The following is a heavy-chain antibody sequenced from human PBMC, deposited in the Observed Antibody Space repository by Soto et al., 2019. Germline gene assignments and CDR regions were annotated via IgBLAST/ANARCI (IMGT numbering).Heavy chain of an antibody. D-gene: IGHD2-15*01. Sequence: VQLLESGGGSIQPGGSLRLSCAASGFTFSYGIHWLRQAPGKGLEWVAYISYDSSNKFYGDSVKGRFTISRDNSKNTQFLQMNSLRAEDTAVYYSAKLVIGYCSGNTCDDYWGQGTLVAVSS. J-gene: IGHJ4*02. CDR2: ISYDSSNK. CDR3: AKLVIGYCSGNTCDDY. CDR1: GFTFSYG. V-gene: IGHV3-30*18.